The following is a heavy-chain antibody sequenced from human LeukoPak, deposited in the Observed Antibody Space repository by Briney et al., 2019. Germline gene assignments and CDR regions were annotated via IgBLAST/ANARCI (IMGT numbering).Heavy chain of an antibody. J-gene: IGHJ6*04. V-gene: IGHV3-7*04. D-gene: IGHD7-27*01. Sequence: GGSLRLSCAASGFTFNNYWMSWVRQAPGKGLEWVASIKQDGSEKYYVDSVKGRFTISRDNAKDSLYLQMNSLRTEDTAVYYCAKDFRRWGVWGKGTTVTVSS. CDR1: GFTFNNYW. CDR2: IKQDGSEK. CDR3: AKDFRRWGV.